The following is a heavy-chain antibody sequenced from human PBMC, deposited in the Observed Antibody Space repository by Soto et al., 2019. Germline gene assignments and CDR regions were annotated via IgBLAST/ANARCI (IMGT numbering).Heavy chain of an antibody. Sequence: QVQLVESGGGVVQPGRSLRLSCTASGFTFSSFGMHWVRQAPGKGLEWVAIIAYDGSDEFYAASVKGRFTISRDNSKNTVDLEMHSLRGDDTAVYYCAKGGHRRQMLSWFDSWGQGMLVTVSS. CDR3: AKGGHRRQMLSWFDS. V-gene: IGHV3-30*18. CDR1: GFTFSSFG. CDR2: IAYDGSDE. J-gene: IGHJ5*01. D-gene: IGHD2-8*01.